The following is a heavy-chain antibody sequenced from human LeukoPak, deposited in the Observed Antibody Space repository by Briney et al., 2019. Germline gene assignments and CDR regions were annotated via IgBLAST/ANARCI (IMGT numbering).Heavy chain of an antibody. D-gene: IGHD3-3*01. CDR1: GYTFTSYG. V-gene: IGHV1-18*01. Sequence: GASVKVSCKASGYTFTSYGISWVRQAPGQGLEWMGWISAYNGNTNYAQKLQGRVTMTTDTSTSTAYMELRSLRSDDTAVYYCARGGYYDFWSGLRPFDYWGQGTLVTVSS. CDR3: ARGGYYDFWSGLRPFDY. J-gene: IGHJ4*02. CDR2: ISAYNGNT.